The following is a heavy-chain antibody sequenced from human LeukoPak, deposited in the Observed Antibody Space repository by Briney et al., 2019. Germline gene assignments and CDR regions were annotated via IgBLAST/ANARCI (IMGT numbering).Heavy chain of an antibody. CDR3: ARLSMIDTFDI. D-gene: IGHD3-22*01. CDR2: IYPGDSDT. CDR1: GYSFMTYW. Sequence: GESLKISCQASGYSFMTYWIGWGRQMPPKGLEWMAIIYPGDSDTTYNPYFQDQLTISADKAINTAYLHWRSLKASDTAMFYCARLSMIDTFDIWGLGTVVTVSS. J-gene: IGHJ3*02. V-gene: IGHV5-51*01.